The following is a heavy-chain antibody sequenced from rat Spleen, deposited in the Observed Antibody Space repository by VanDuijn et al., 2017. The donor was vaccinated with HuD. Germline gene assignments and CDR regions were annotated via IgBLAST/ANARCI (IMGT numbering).Heavy chain of an antibody. CDR1: GFTFSSFP. Sequence: EVQLVESDGGLVQPGRSLKLSCAASGFTFSSFPMAWVRQAPKKGLEWVASISSGGGGTYYPDSVKGRFTISRDNAKRSLYLQMDSLRSEDTATYYCTRQETSGYSNWFGYWGQGTLVTVSS. CDR3: TRQETSGYSNWFGY. V-gene: IGHV5-25*01. D-gene: IGHD4-3*01. J-gene: IGHJ3*01. CDR2: ISSGGGGT.